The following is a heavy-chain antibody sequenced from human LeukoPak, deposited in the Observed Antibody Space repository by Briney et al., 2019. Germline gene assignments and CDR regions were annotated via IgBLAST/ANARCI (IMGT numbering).Heavy chain of an antibody. J-gene: IGHJ4*02. V-gene: IGHV3-64*01. D-gene: IGHD5-18*01. CDR1: GFTFSSYA. CDR2: ISSNGGST. CDR3: ARDLGSYGYGCAVY. Sequence: PGGSLRLSGAASGFTFSSYAMHWVRQAPGKGLEYVSAISSNGGSTYYANSVKGRFTISRDNSKNTLYLQMGSLRAEDMAVYYCARDLGSYGYGCAVYWGQGTLVTVSS.